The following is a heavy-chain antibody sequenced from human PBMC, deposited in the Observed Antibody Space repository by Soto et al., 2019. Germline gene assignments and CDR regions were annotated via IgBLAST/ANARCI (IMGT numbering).Heavy chain of an antibody. V-gene: IGHV1-18*01. CDR3: ARDQFDGYGPKGGLDY. J-gene: IGHJ4*02. CDR2: ISAYNGNT. CDR1: GYTFTSYG. Sequence: QVQLVQSGAEVKKPGASVKVSCKASGYTFTSYGISWVRQAPGQGLEWMGWISAYNGNTNYAQKLQGRVTMTTDTXTXPAYMELRSLRSDDTAVYYCARDQFDGYGPKGGLDYWGQGTLVTVSS. D-gene: IGHD2-21*02.